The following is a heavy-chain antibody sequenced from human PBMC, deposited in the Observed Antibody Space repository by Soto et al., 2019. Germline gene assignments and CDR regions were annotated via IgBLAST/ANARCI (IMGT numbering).Heavy chain of an antibody. CDR3: ARGGAGYCSGGSCYLGDY. CDR2: IIPIFGTA. J-gene: IGHJ4*02. CDR1: GGTFSSYA. V-gene: IGHV1-69*01. D-gene: IGHD2-15*01. Sequence: QVQLVQSGAEVKKPGSSVKVSCKASGGTFSSYAISWVRQAPGQGLEWMGGIIPIFGTANYAQKFQGRVTITADESKSTAYMELSSLRSEDTAVYYCARGGAGYCSGGSCYLGDYWGQGTLVTVSS.